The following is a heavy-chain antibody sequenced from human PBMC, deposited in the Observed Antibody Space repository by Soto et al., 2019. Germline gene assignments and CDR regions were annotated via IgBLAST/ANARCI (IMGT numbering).Heavy chain of an antibody. J-gene: IGHJ4*02. Sequence: PGGSLRLSCAASGFTFSSYGMHWVRQAPGKGLEWVAVIWYDGSNKYYADSVKGRFTISRDNSKNTLYLQMNSLRAEDTAVYYCARTRYYDILTGSLDYWGQGTLVTVSS. CDR1: GFTFSSYG. V-gene: IGHV3-33*01. D-gene: IGHD3-9*01. CDR3: ARTRYYDILTGSLDY. CDR2: IWYDGSNK.